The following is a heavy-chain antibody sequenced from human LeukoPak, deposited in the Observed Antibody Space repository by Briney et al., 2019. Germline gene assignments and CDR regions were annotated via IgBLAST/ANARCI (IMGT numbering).Heavy chain of an antibody. CDR1: GFDLGHYE. CDR2: ISVRSATI. Sequence: GGALRLSCAASGFDLGHYEVNWVRQAPGEGLEWIAHISVRSATIYYVDSVEGRFTIPIEGANNSLVLQINSLIVNDTAIYYCEKDFPPQYETRHGMELWSQGTTVTVS. D-gene: IGHD2/OR15-2a*01. CDR3: EKDFPPQYETRHGMEL. V-gene: IGHV3-48*03. J-gene: IGHJ6*02.